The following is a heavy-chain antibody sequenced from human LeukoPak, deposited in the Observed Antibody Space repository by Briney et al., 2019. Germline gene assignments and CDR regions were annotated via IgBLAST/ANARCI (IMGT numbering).Heavy chain of an antibody. D-gene: IGHD5-18*01. CDR2: IIPIFGTA. V-gene: IGHV1-69*13. Sequence: GASVKVSCKASGGTFSSYAISWVRQAPGQGLEWMGGIIPIFGTANYAQKFQGRVTITADESTSTAYMELSSLRSEDTAVYYCARDRNGPAMVRGYFDYWGQGTLVTVSS. CDR3: ARDRNGPAMVRGYFDY. J-gene: IGHJ4*02. CDR1: GGTFSSYA.